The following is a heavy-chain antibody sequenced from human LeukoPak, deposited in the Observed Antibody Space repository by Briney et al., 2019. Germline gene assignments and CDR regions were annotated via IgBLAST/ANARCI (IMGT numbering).Heavy chain of an antibody. J-gene: IGHJ4*02. CDR1: GFTFGSYW. D-gene: IGHD1-26*01. V-gene: IGHV3-74*01. CDR3: ARDEKIVGASGQNY. CDR2: INTDGGDT. Sequence: GGSLRLSCAASGFTFGSYWMHWVRQAPGKGLVWVSRINTDGGDTIYADSVKGRFTISRDNAKNTLFLQMNSLRAEDTAVYYCARDEKIVGASGQNYWGQGTLVTVSS.